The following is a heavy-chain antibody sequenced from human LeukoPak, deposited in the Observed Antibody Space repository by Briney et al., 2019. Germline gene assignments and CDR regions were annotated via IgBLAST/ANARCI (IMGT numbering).Heavy chain of an antibody. V-gene: IGHV1-2*02. J-gene: IGHJ4*02. D-gene: IGHD5-12*01. CDR2: INPNSGGT. Sequence: ASVKVSCKASGYTFSRYGISWVRQAPGQGLEWMGWINPNSGGTNYAQKFQGRVTMTRDTSISTAYMELSRLRSDDTAVYYCARVGGYSGYEPFDYWGQGTLVTVSS. CDR1: GYTFSRYG. CDR3: ARVGGYSGYEPFDY.